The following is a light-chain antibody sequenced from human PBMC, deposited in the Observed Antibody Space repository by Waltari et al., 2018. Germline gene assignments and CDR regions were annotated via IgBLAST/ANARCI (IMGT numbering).Light chain of an antibody. CDR2: EVS. Sequence: EVVMTQSPLSLPVTLGQPASISCRSSQSLVDSDGNTYLNWFQQRPGQSPRRLIYEVSDRDSGVPDRFSGSGSGTDFTLKISRVEAEDLGIYYCMQGTHWPITFGQGTRLEIK. CDR3: MQGTHWPIT. J-gene: IGKJ5*01. CDR1: QSLVDSDGNTY. V-gene: IGKV2-30*01.